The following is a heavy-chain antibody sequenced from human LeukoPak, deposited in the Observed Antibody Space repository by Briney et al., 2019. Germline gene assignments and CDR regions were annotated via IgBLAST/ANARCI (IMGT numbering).Heavy chain of an antibody. CDR1: GGSISSSSYY. V-gene: IGHV4-39*07. Sequence: PSETLSLTCTVSGGSISSSSYYWGWIRQPPGKGLEWIGSIYYSGSTYYNPSLKSRVTISVDTSKNQFSLKLSSVTAADTAVYYCARSPTRPSSGSSWYRYYYYGMDVWGQGTTVTVSS. CDR3: ARSPTRPSSGSSWYRYYYYGMDV. D-gene: IGHD6-13*01. CDR2: IYYSGST. J-gene: IGHJ6*02.